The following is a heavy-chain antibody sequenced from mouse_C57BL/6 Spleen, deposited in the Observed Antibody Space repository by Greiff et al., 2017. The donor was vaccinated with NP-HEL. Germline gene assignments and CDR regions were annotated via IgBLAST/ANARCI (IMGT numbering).Heavy chain of an antibody. J-gene: IGHJ4*01. CDR3: ARRLAGYAMDY. CDR1: GFTFSDYG. CDR2: ISSGSSTI. V-gene: IGHV5-17*01. Sequence: VQLQQSGGGLVKPGGSLKLSCAASGFTFSDYGMHWVRQAPEKGLEWVAYISSGSSTIYYADTVKGRFTISRDNAKNTLFLQMTSLRSEDTAMYYCARRLAGYAMDYWGQGTSVTVSS.